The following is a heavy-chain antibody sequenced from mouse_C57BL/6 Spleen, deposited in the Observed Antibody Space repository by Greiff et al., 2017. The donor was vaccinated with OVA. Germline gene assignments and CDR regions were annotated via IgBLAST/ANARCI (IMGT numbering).Heavy chain of an antibody. CDR3: GITTVAETWFAD. J-gene: IGHJ3*01. Sequence: QVQLKQSGAELVRPGASVKLSCKASGYTFTDYYINWVKQRPGQGLEWIARIYPGSGNTYYNEKFKGKATLTAEKSSSTAYMQLSSLTSEDSAVYFGGITTVAETWFADWGQGTLVTVSA. CDR1: GYTFTDYY. CDR2: IYPGSGNT. V-gene: IGHV1-76*01. D-gene: IGHD1-1*01.